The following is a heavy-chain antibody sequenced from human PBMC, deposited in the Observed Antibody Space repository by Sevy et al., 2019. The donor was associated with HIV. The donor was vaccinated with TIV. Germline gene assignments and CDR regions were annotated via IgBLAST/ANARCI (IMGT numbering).Heavy chain of an antibody. CDR3: AREGGGGATFDY. Sequence: SETLSLTCTVSGYSISSGYYWGWIRQPPGKGLEWIGSIYHSGSTYYNPSLKSRVTISVDTSKNQFSLKLSSVTAADTAVYYCAREGGGGATFDYWGQRTLVTVSS. D-gene: IGHD1-26*01. V-gene: IGHV4-38-2*02. J-gene: IGHJ4*02. CDR2: IYHSGST. CDR1: GYSISSGYY.